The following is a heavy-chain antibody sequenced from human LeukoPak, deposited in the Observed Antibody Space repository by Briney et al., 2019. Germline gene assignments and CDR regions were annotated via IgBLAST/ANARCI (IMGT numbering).Heavy chain of an antibody. Sequence: ASVKVSCRASGYTFTGYYMHWVRQAPGQGLEWMGWISAYNGNTNYAQKLQGRVTMTTDTSTSTAYMELRSLRSDDTAVYYCASGPLAAAGQGDYWGQGTLVTVSS. J-gene: IGHJ4*02. CDR3: ASGPLAAAGQGDY. CDR1: GYTFTGYY. CDR2: ISAYNGNT. V-gene: IGHV1-18*04. D-gene: IGHD6-13*01.